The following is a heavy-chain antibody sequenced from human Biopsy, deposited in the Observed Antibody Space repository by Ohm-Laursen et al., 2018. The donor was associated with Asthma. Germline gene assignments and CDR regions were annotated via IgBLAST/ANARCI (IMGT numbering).Heavy chain of an antibody. D-gene: IGHD6-19*01. V-gene: IGHV3-30*03. CDR2: ISYDGNHK. CDR1: GFMFRSFG. Sequence: LSLTCAASGFMFRSFGMHWVRQAPGKGLEWVAVISYDGNHKFYEDSVKGRFTISRDNSKNTLYLQMDSLRAEDTAVYYCARGDSSGWSHYYFDYWGQGTLVTVSS. CDR3: ARGDSSGWSHYYFDY. J-gene: IGHJ4*02.